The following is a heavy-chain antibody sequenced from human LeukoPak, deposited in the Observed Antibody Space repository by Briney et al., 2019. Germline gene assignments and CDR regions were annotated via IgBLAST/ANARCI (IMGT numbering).Heavy chain of an antibody. J-gene: IGHJ5*02. V-gene: IGHV1-3*01. D-gene: IGHD4-17*01. Sequence: GASVKVSCKASGYTFTSYAMHWVRQAPGQRLEWMGWINAGNGNTKYSQKFQGRVTITRDTSASTAYMELSSLRSEDTAVYYCARVGDYYNWFDPWGQGTLVTVSS. CDR1: GYTFTSYA. CDR3: ARVGDYYNWFDP. CDR2: INAGNGNT.